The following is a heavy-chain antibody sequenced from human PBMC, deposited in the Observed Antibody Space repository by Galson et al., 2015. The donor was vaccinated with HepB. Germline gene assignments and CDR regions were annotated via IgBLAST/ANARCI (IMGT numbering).Heavy chain of an antibody. Sequence: SLRLSCAASGFSFSDYYMTWIRQAPGKGLEWVSYITNSGTTIYYADSVKGRFTISRDNAKNSLYLQMNSLRAEDAAVYYCARLGYYDTSGYWSDGMDVWGQGTTVTVSS. V-gene: IGHV3-11*01. CDR2: ITNSGTTI. CDR3: ARLGYYDTSGYWSDGMDV. J-gene: IGHJ6*02. D-gene: IGHD3-22*01. CDR1: GFSFSDYY.